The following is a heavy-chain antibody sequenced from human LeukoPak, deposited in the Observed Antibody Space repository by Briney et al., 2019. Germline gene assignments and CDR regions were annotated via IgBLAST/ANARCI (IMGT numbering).Heavy chain of an antibody. CDR1: GFTFSSYW. CDR2: IKQDGSEK. J-gene: IGHJ6*02. V-gene: IGHV3-7*01. CDR3: ARGTGFLGWRMDV. Sequence: GGSLRLSCAASGFTFSSYWMSWVRQAPGKGLEWVPNIKQDGSEKYYVDSVKGRFTISRDNAKNSLYLQMNSLRAEDTAVYYCARGTGFLGWRMDVWGQGTTVTVSS. D-gene: IGHD3-3*01.